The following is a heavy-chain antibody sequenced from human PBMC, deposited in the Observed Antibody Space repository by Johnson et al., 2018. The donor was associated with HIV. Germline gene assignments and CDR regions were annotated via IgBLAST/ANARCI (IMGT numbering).Heavy chain of an antibody. CDR1: GFTFSSYA. Sequence: VQLVESGGGVVQPGRSLRLSCAASGFTFSSYAMHWVRQAPGKGLEWVAVISYDGSNKYYADSVKGRFTISRDNSKNTLYLQMNSLRAEDTAVYYCSYIFVDTAMDKTTTDAFDIWGQGTMVTVSS. V-gene: IGHV3-30-3*01. CDR3: SYIFVDTAMDKTTTDAFDI. CDR2: ISYDGSNK. D-gene: IGHD5-18*01. J-gene: IGHJ3*02.